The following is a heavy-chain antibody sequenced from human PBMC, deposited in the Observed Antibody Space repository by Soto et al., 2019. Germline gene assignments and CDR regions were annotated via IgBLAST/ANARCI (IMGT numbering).Heavy chain of an antibody. D-gene: IGHD3-22*01. CDR2: IYYSGST. CDR1: GGSISSYY. Sequence: PSETLSLTCTVSGGSISSYYWSWIRQPPGKGLEWIGYIYYSGSTDYNPSPKSRVTISVDTSKNQFSLKLSSVTAADTAVYYCARDRNYYDSSSAFDIWGQGTMVTVSS. CDR3: ARDRNYYDSSSAFDI. V-gene: IGHV4-59*01. J-gene: IGHJ3*02.